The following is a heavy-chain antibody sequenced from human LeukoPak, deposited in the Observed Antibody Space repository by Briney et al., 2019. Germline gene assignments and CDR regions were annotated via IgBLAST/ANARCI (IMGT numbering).Heavy chain of an antibody. Sequence: GGSLRLSCSASGFAFSGFAMGWVRQAPGKGLEWVSSISGSGGNTYYADSVEGRFTVSRDNSRNTLYLQMNSLRAEDTALYYCARGRGGDYVPSRFDYWGQGTLVTVSS. CDR2: ISGSGGNT. J-gene: IGHJ4*02. CDR3: ARGRGGDYVPSRFDY. D-gene: IGHD4-17*01. V-gene: IGHV3-23*01. CDR1: GFAFSGFA.